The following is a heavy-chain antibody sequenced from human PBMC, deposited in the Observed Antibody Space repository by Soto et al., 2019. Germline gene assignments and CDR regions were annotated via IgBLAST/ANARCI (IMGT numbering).Heavy chain of an antibody. CDR2: IIPIFGTA. CDR3: ARVGAPYCSGGSCYNWYFDL. J-gene: IGHJ2*01. CDR1: GGTFSSYA. D-gene: IGHD2-15*01. Sequence: SVKVSCKASGGTFSSYAISWVRQAPGQRLEWMGGIIPIFGTANYAQKFQGRVTITADESTSTAYMELSSLRSEDTAVYYCARVGAPYCSGGSCYNWYFDLWGRGTLVTVSS. V-gene: IGHV1-69*13.